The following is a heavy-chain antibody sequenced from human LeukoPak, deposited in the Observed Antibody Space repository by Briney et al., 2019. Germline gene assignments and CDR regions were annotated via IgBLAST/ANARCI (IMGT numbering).Heavy chain of an antibody. Sequence: SETLSLTCTVSGGSISSSSYYWGWIRQPPGKGLEWIGSIYYSGSTYYNPSLKSRVTISVDTSKNQFSLKLSSVTAADTAVYYCARGQYERKPWGQGTLVTVSS. CDR2: IYYSGST. CDR3: ARGQYERKP. V-gene: IGHV4-39*07. D-gene: IGHD3-16*01. J-gene: IGHJ5*02. CDR1: GGSISSSSYY.